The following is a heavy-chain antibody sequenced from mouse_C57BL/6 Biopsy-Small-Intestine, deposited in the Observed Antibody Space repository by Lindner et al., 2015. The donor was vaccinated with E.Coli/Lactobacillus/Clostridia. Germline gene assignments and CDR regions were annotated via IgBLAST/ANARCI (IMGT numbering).Heavy chain of an antibody. Sequence: SVKVSCKTSGYTFNSYGINWVRQAPGQGLEWMGWISVYNGNTNYALKLQGRVTMTTDTSTSTAYMELRSLRSDDTAVYYCAREGYCSSTSCSYYSYYGMDVWGQGTTVTVSS. CDR3: AREGYCSSTSCSYYSYYGMDV. CDR2: ISVYNGNT. D-gene: IGHD1-1*01. J-gene: IGHJ1*01. CDR1: GYTFNSYG. V-gene: IGHV1-64*01.